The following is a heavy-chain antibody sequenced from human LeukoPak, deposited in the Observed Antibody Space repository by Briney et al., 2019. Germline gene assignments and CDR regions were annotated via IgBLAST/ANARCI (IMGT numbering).Heavy chain of an antibody. J-gene: IGHJ6*02. CDR1: GGSFSGYY. V-gene: IGHV4-34*01. CDR3: ARGPGYSSSWYSDYYYYGMDV. D-gene: IGHD6-13*01. Sequence: SETLSLTCAVYGGSFSGYYWSWIRQPPGKGLEWIGEINHSGSTNHNPSLKSRVTISVDTSKNQFSLKLSSVTAADTAVYYCARGPGYSSSWYSDYYYYGMDVWGQGTTVTVSS. CDR2: INHSGST.